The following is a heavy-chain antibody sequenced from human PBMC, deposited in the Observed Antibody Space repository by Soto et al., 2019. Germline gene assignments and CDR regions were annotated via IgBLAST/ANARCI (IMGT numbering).Heavy chain of an antibody. CDR3: AKADYMGYYYYYYMDV. J-gene: IGHJ6*03. CDR1: GFTFSSYA. D-gene: IGHD4-4*01. CDR2: ISGSGGST. V-gene: IGHV3-23*01. Sequence: GGSLRLSCAASGFTFSSYAMSWVRQAPGKGLEWVSAISGSGGSTYYADSVKGRFTISRDNSKNTLYLQMNSLRAEDTAVYYCAKADYMGYYYYYYMDVWGKGTTVTVSS.